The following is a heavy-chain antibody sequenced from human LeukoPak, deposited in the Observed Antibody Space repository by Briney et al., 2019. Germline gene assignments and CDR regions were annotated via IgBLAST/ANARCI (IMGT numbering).Heavy chain of an antibody. V-gene: IGHV3-30*02. J-gene: IGHJ6*03. D-gene: IGHD4-17*01. CDR2: IRYDGSNK. CDR1: GFTFSNYG. CDR3: AKRGGTTVTTSNFHMDV. Sequence: GGSLRLSCAASGFTFSNYGMHWVRQAPGKGLEWVAFIRYDGSNKYYADSVKGRFTISRDNSKDTLYLQMNSLRAEDTAVYYCAKRGGTTVTTSNFHMDVWGKGTTVTVSS.